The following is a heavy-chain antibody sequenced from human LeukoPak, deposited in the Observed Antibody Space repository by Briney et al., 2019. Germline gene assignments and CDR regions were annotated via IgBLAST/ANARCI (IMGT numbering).Heavy chain of an antibody. CDR2: LSPYNGNT. CDR3: ARVLTYYDSSGYYYEAAAFDI. V-gene: IGHV1-18*01. J-gene: IGHJ3*02. CDR1: GYTFASYG. D-gene: IGHD3-22*01. Sequence: ASVKISCKASGYTFASYGINWVRQAPGQGLEWMGWLSPYNGNTNYAQKVQGRVTMTRDTSTSTVYMELSSLRSEDTAVYYCARVLTYYDSSGYYYEAAAFDIWGQGTVVTVSS.